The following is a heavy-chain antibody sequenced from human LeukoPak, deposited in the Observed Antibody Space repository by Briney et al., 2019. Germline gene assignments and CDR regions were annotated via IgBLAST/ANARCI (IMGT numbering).Heavy chain of an antibody. CDR3: ATGSVRYSASWYSQEGDY. J-gene: IGHJ4*02. CDR1: GFPFPTYA. V-gene: IGHV3-23*01. Sequence: GGSLRLSCVASGFPFPTYAMMWVRQAPGKGLEWVSSVRVSDGARFYADSVKGRFTISRDNSKNTLYLQMNSLRAEDTAVYYCATGSVRYSASWYSQEGDYWGQGTLVTVSS. D-gene: IGHD6-13*01. CDR2: VRVSDGAR.